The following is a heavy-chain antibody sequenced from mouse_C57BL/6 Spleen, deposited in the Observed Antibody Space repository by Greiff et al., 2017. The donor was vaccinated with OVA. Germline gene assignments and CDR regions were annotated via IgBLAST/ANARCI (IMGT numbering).Heavy chain of an antibody. CDR2: IWSDGST. D-gene: IGHD1-1*01. V-gene: IGHV2-6-1*01. J-gene: IGHJ4*01. CDR1: GFSLTSYG. Sequence: QVQLQQSGPGLVAPSQSLSITCTVSGFSLTSYGVHWVRQPPGKGLEWLVVIWSDGSTTYNSALKSRLSISKDNSKSQVFLKMNSLQTDDTAMYYCARHGIYYGSSYYAMDYWGQGTSVTVSS. CDR3: ARHGIYYGSSYYAMDY.